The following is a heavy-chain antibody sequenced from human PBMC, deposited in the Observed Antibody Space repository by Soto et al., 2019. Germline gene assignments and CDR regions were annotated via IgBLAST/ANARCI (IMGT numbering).Heavy chain of an antibody. V-gene: IGHV3-53*04. J-gene: IGHJ3*01. Sequence: EVQLVESGGGLVQPGGSLRLSCAASGFDVSSNYMSWVRQAPGKGLEWVSLIYSGGTTYYADSVKGRFTISRHSSKNTLYLQMNSLRVEDTAVYYGAGRTYGWGQGTMVTVSA. CDR3: AGRTYG. D-gene: IGHD4-17*01. CDR2: IYSGGTT. CDR1: GFDVSSNY.